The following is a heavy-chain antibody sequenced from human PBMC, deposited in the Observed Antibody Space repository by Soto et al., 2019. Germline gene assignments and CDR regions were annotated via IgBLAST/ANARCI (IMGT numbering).Heavy chain of an antibody. CDR1: GYPVTAYY. CDR2: INPATGAA. Sequence: QLHLVQSGAVVKKPGASVTVSCSASGYPVTAYYMHWVRQAPGRGLEWMGGINPATGAAKYTQTFPGRVTLTREPSTSKVFMELSGLTSEDTAVFYCARGGGVGVAGSAAFDMWGQGTLVTVSS. V-gene: IGHV1-2*02. CDR3: ARGGGVGVAGSAAFDM. D-gene: IGHD3-3*01. J-gene: IGHJ3*02.